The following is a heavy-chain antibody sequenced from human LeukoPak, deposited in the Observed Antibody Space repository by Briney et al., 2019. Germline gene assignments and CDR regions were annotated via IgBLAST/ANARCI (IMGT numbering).Heavy chain of an antibody. D-gene: IGHD3-9*01. Sequence: AAVKVSCKASGYTFTSYDINWVRQATGQGLEWMGWMNPNTGNTGYAQKFQGRVTMTRNTSISTAYMELSSLRSEDTAVYYCARRPSKYYDILTGYYRSEFDYWGQGTLVTVSS. CDR1: GYTFTSYD. CDR3: ARRPSKYYDILTGYYRSEFDY. J-gene: IGHJ4*02. V-gene: IGHV1-8*01. CDR2: MNPNTGNT.